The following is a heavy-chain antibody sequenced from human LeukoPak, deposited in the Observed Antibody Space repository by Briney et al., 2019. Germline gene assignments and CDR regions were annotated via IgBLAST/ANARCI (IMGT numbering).Heavy chain of an antibody. V-gene: IGHV4-38-2*02. J-gene: IGHJ5*02. D-gene: IGHD4-11*01. CDR3: ARDEYSNYATPVHWFDP. CDR2: IYHSGST. CDR1: GYSISSGYY. Sequence: SETLSLTCTVSGYSISSGYYWGWIRQPPGKGLEWIGSIYHSGSTYYNPSLKSRVTISVDTSKNQFSLKLSSVTAADTAVYYCARDEYSNYATPVHWFDPWGQGTLVTVSS.